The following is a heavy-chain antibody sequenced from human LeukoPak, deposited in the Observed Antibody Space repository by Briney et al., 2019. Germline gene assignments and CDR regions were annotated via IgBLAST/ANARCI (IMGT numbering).Heavy chain of an antibody. J-gene: IGHJ4*02. CDR1: GFTFTNYA. V-gene: IGHV3-23*01. Sequence: GGSLRLSCAASGFTFTNYAMSWVRQAPGKGLERVSSISGSAGSTYYADSVKGRFTISRDNSKNTLYLQMNSLRAEDTAVYYCAKRGLGYCSSTTCPNLDYWGQGTLVTVSS. D-gene: IGHD2-2*01. CDR2: ISGSAGST. CDR3: AKRGLGYCSSTTCPNLDY.